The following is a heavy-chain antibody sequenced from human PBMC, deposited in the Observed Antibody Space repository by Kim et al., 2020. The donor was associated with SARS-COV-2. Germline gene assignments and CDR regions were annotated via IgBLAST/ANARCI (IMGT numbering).Heavy chain of an antibody. D-gene: IGHD3-3*01. J-gene: IGHJ4*02. CDR2: INHSGST. Sequence: SETLSLTCAVYGGSFSGYYWSWIRQPPGKGLEWIGEINHSGSTNYNPSLKSRVTISVDTSKNQFSLKLSSVTAADTAVYYCAGITIFGVVIIPSSEVFDYWGQGTLVTVSS. V-gene: IGHV4-34*01. CDR3: AGITIFGVVIIPSSEVFDY. CDR1: GGSFSGYY.